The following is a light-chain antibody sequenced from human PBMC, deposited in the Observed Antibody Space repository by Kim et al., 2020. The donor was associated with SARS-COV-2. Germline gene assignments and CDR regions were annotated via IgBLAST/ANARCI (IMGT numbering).Light chain of an antibody. CDR3: GTWDSSLSAGV. CDR1: SSNIGSNY. J-gene: IGLJ2*01. Sequence: QSVLTQPPSVSAAPGQKVTISCSGSSSNIGSNYVSWYQQHPGTAPKLLIYDNNKRPPGIPDRFSGSKSGTSATLGITGLQTGDEADYYCGTWDSSLSAGVFGGGTQLTVL. CDR2: DNN. V-gene: IGLV1-51*01.